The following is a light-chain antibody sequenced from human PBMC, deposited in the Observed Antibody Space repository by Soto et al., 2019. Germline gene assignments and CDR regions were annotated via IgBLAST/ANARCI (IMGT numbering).Light chain of an antibody. Sequence: QSALTQPASVSGSPGQSITISCTGTSSDVGGYNYVSWYQQYPGKAPKLMIYDVSNRPSGVSNRFSGSKSGNTASLTISGPQAEDETDYYCSSYTSSSTYVFGTGTKLTVL. V-gene: IGLV2-14*01. J-gene: IGLJ1*01. CDR2: DVS. CDR1: SSDVGGYNY. CDR3: SSYTSSSTYV.